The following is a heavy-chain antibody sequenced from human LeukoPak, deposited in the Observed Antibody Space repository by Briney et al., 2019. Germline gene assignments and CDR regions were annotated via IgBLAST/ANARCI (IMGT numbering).Heavy chain of an antibody. V-gene: IGHV1-58*02. CDR3: AADPYCSSTSCYEGFYYYYGMDV. D-gene: IGHD2-2*01. Sequence: SVKVSCKASGFTFTSSAMQWVRQARGQRLEWIGWIVVGSGNTNYAQKFQERVTITRDMSTSTAYMELSSLRSEDTAVYYCAADPYCSSTSCYEGFYYYYGMDVWGQGSTVTVSS. CDR1: GFTFTSSA. CDR2: IVVGSGNT. J-gene: IGHJ6*02.